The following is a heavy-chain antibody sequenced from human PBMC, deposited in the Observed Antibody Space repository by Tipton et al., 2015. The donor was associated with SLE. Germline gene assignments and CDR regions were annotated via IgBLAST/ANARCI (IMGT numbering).Heavy chain of an antibody. CDR1: GFNFNIYS. CDR2: INSDGSST. CDR3: ARVIAAPPYGMDV. J-gene: IGHJ6*02. D-gene: IGHD6-13*01. V-gene: IGHV3-74*01. Sequence: SLRLSCAASGFNFNIYSMNWVRQAPGTGLVWVSRINSDGSSTAYADSVQGRFTISRDNAKNTLYLQMNGLRAEDTAVYYCARVIAAPPYGMDVWGQGTTVTVSS.